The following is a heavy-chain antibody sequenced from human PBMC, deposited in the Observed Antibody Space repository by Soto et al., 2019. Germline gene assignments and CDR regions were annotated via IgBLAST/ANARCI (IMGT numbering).Heavy chain of an antibody. V-gene: IGHV1-46*01. D-gene: IGHD6-19*01. J-gene: IGHJ6*02. CDR1: GYTFTSYY. CDR2: INPSGGST. Sequence: ASVKVSCKASGYTFTSYYMHWVRQAPGQGLEWMGIINPSGGSTSYAQKFQGRVTMTRDTSTSTVYMELSSLRSEDTAVYYCARADSSGWYLACYYYYGMDVWGQGTTVTVSS. CDR3: ARADSSGWYLACYYYYGMDV.